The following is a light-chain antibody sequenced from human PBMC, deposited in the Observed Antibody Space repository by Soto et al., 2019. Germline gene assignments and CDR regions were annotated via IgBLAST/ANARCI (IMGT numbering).Light chain of an antibody. CDR2: EVN. CDR1: SSDVGGYNY. V-gene: IGLV2-8*01. Sequence: QSALTQTPSASGSLGQSVTISCTGTSSDVGGYNYVSWYQQHPGKAPKLMISEVNKRPSGVPDRFSGSKSGNTASLTVSGLQAEDEADYYCSSYGGSDNLVFGGGTKLTVL. J-gene: IGLJ2*01. CDR3: SSYGGSDNLV.